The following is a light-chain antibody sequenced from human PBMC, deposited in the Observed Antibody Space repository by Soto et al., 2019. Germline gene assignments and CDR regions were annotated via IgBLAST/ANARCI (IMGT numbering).Light chain of an antibody. CDR2: DAS. CDR3: QQRSNWPPVYT. J-gene: IGKJ2*01. CDR1: QSVSSY. V-gene: IGKV3-11*01. Sequence: EIVLPQSPATLSSSPGERATLSCRASQSVSSYLAWYQQKPGQAPRLLIHDASNMATGIPARFSGSGSGTDFTLDISSLAPEDFAVYYCQQRSNWPPVYTFGQGTNLEIK.